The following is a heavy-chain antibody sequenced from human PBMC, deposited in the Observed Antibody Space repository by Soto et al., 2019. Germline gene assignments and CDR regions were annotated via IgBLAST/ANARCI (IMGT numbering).Heavy chain of an antibody. J-gene: IGHJ4*02. CDR2: ISSTGNTI. Sequence: EVQLVESGGGLVPPGGSLRLSCVASGFSVSNYQMTWVRQAPGKGLEWVSYISSTGNTIYYADSVKGRFTISRDNAKNSVYLQMNNLRAEDTALYFCAKMSSENYYDPVFSWGQGTLVTVSS. D-gene: IGHD3-22*01. V-gene: IGHV3-48*03. CDR3: AKMSSENYYDPVFS. CDR1: GFSVSNYQ.